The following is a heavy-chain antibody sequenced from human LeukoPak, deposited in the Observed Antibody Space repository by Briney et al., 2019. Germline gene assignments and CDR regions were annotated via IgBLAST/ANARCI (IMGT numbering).Heavy chain of an antibody. CDR1: GFTFSSYG. CDR2: ISYDGSNK. CDR3: ASEPSVDWDNWFDP. Sequence: PGRSLRLSCAASGFTFSSYGMHWVRQAPGKGLEWVAVISYDGSNKYYADSMKGRFTISRDNSKNTLYLQMNSLRAEDTAVYYCASEPSVDWDNWFDPWGQGTLVTVSS. V-gene: IGHV3-30*03. J-gene: IGHJ5*02. D-gene: IGHD3-9*01.